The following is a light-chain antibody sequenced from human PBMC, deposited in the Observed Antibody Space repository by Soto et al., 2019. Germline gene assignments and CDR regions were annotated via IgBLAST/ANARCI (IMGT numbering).Light chain of an antibody. CDR1: SGSIANNY. V-gene: IGLV6-57*04. CDR3: QSYDSDFVV. J-gene: IGLJ2*01. CDR2: ENN. Sequence: NFMQTQPHSVSETPGKTLSISCTRSSGSIANNYVQWYQQRPGSAPTTVIYENNQRLSGVPDRFSGSTDGSSNSASLTISGLQTEDEADYYCQSYDSDFVVFGGGTKVTV.